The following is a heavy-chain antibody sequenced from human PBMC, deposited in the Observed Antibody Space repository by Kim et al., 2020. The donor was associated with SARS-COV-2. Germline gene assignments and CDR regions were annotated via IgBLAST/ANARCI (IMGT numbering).Heavy chain of an antibody. Sequence: GGSLRLSCAASGFTFSSYSMNWVRQAPGKGLEWVSSISSSSSYIYYADSVKGRFTISRDNAKNSLYLQMNSLRAEDTAVYYCARESVVVVAAISEADYWGQGTLVTVSS. CDR2: ISSSSSYI. J-gene: IGHJ4*02. D-gene: IGHD2-15*01. CDR1: GFTFSSYS. V-gene: IGHV3-21*01. CDR3: ARESVVVVAAISEADY.